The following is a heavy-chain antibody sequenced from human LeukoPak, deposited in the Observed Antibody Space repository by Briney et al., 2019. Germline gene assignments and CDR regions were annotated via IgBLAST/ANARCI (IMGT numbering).Heavy chain of an antibody. V-gene: IGHV3-23*01. CDR2: ISGSGDTT. CDR3: ATHGHYGMDV. Sequence: PGGSLRLSCAASGFSFCCQVMTWIRQAPGKGLDWVSGISGSGDTTYYADSVKGRFTLSRDNSKNTLYLQMDLLRAEDTAIYYCATHGHYGMDVWGQGTTVTVSS. CDR1: GFSFCCQV. J-gene: IGHJ6*02.